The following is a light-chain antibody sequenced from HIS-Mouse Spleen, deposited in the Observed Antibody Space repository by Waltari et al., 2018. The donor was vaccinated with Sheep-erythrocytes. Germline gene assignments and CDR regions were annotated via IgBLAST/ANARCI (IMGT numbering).Light chain of an antibody. V-gene: IGLV2-11*01. CDR2: DVS. CDR1: SSEVGGYNY. CDR3: CSYAGSYNHV. Sequence: QSALTQPRSVSGSPGQSVTISCTGTSSEVGGYNYVSWYQQHPGKAPKLMIYDVSTRPSGVPDRFSGSKSGNTASLTISGLQAEDEADYYCCSYAGSYNHVFATGTKVTVL. J-gene: IGLJ1*01.